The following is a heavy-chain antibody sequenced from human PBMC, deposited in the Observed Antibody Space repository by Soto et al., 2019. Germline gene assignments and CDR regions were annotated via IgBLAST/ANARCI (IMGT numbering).Heavy chain of an antibody. D-gene: IGHD2-21*02. CDR1: GGSVRSDD. J-gene: IGHJ5*02. Sequence: QMQLQESGPGLVKPSETLSLTCSVPGGSVRSDDWSWIRQPPGKGLEWIGYITNRGTTNYNPSLRSRVTISVDASKNQISLKLSSVTAADTAIYYCARAHCGGDCAWGQGILVTVSS. V-gene: IGHV4-59*02. CDR2: ITNRGTT. CDR3: ARAHCGGDCA.